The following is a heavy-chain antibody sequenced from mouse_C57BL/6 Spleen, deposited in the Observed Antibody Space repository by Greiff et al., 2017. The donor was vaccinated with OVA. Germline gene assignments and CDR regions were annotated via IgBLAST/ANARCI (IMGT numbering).Heavy chain of an antibody. Sequence: VQLKESGGDLVKPGGSLKLSCAASGFTFSSYGMSWVRQTPDKRLEWVATISSGVSYTYYPDSVKGRFTISRDNAKNTLYLQMSSLKSEDTAMYYCARNMDYWGQGTSVTVSS. CDR2: ISSGVSYT. CDR3: ARNMDY. V-gene: IGHV5-6*01. CDR1: GFTFSSYG. J-gene: IGHJ4*01.